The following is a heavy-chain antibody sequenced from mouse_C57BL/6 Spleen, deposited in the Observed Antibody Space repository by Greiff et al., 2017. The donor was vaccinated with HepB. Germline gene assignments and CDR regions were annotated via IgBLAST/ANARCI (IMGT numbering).Heavy chain of an antibody. J-gene: IGHJ2*01. D-gene: IGHD2-2*01. CDR3: ARGGYEYYFDN. CDR2: INPSSGYT. Sequence: QVQLQQSGPELVKPGDSVKISCKASGYTFTSYWMHWVKQRPGQGLEWIGYINPSSGYTKYNQKFKDKATLTADKSSSTAYMQLSSLTYEDSAVYYCARGGYEYYFDNWGQGTTLTVSS. V-gene: IGHV1-7*01. CDR1: GYTFTSYW.